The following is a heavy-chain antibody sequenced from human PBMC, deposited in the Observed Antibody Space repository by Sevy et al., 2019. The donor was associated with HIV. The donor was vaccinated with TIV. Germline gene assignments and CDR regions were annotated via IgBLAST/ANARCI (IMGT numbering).Heavy chain of an antibody. Sequence: GGSLRLSCKPSGFTFTSYAMNWVRQAPGKGLEWISTIYGSGGVTYYADSVKGRFTISRDKSKNTLYLQMNSLRTEDTALYYCAGGRYDSSGSFDALDIWGQGTMVTV. D-gene: IGHD3-22*01. CDR3: AGGRYDSSGSFDALDI. CDR1: GFTFTSYA. CDR2: IYGSGGVT. V-gene: IGHV3-23*01. J-gene: IGHJ3*02.